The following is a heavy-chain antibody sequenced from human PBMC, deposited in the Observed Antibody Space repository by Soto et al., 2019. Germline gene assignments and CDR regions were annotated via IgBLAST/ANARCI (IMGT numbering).Heavy chain of an antibody. CDR3: AKVKGGLGRFDGMDA. D-gene: IGHD3-3*01. V-gene: IGHV3-23*04. CDR1: GFSVRNYA. CDR2: ISSGGGTT. Sequence: DEQLVESGGGSLQPGGSLRLSCAASGFSVRNYAMTWVRQSPGKGLEWVSLISSGGGTTNYADSVKGRFSISRDNSQNMLYLQMHGLRGEDTALYYSAKVKGGLGRFDGMDAWGHGPMVIVSS. J-gene: IGHJ6*02.